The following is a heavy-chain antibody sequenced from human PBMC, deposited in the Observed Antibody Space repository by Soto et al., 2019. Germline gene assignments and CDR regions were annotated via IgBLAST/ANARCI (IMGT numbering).Heavy chain of an antibody. J-gene: IGHJ4*02. D-gene: IGHD2-15*01. CDR1: DAITLYY. V-gene: IGHV4-59*01. Sequence: SETMSLSCTVSDAITLYYWSWVRQPPGKRLEWIGYMFHGGTTKYNPSLQSRVTLSLDTAKNQFSLSLTSVTAADTALYYCARERKGFGYIEFWGQGALVTVSS. CDR2: MFHGGTT. CDR3: ARERKGFGYIEF.